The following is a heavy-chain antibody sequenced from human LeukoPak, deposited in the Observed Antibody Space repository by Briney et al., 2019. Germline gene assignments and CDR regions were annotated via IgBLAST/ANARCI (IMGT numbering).Heavy chain of an antibody. CDR1: GESFSGYY. V-gene: IGHV4-34*01. CDR3: ARAGLGYCSGGSCYFNWFDP. CDR2: INHSGST. J-gene: IGHJ5*02. D-gene: IGHD2-15*01. Sequence: PSETLSLTCRVDGESFSGYYWIWIRQPPGKGLEWTGEINHSGSTNYNPSLKSRVTLSVDTSKSQFSLKLSSVTAADTAVYYCARAGLGYCSGGSCYFNWFDPWGQGTLVTVSS.